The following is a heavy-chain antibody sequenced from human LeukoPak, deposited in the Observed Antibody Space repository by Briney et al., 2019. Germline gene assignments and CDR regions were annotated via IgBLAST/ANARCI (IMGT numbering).Heavy chain of an antibody. J-gene: IGHJ4*02. V-gene: IGHV4-31*03. Sequence: PSETLSLTCTVSGGSISSGGYYWSWIRQHPGKGLEWIGYIYYSGSTYYNPSLKSRVTISVDTSKNQFSLKLSSVTAADTAAYYCARVVATTSLFDYWGQGTLVTVSS. D-gene: IGHD5-12*01. CDR3: ARVVATTSLFDY. CDR1: GGSISSGGYY. CDR2: IYYSGST.